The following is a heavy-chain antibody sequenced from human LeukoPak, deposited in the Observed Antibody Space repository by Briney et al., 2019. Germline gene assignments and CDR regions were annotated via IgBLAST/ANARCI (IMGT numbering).Heavy chain of an antibody. J-gene: IGHJ4*02. CDR1: GFTVSSNY. CDR2: IYSGGST. D-gene: IGHD2-15*01. CDR3: ARDVSISRYCSGGSCYAY. V-gene: IGHV3-53*01. Sequence: GGSLRLSCAASGFTVSSNYMSWVRQAPGKGLEWVSVIYSGGSTYYADSVKGRFTISRDNSKNTLYLQMNSLRAGDTAVYYCARDVSISRYCSGGSCYAYWGQGTLVTVSS.